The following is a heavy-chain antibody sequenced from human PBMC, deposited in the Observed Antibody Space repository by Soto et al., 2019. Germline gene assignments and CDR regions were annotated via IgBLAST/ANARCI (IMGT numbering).Heavy chain of an antibody. D-gene: IGHD5-12*01. V-gene: IGHV3-13*01. CDR2: IGVGGDT. CDR1: GFIFSTYD. CDR3: ARGGYSGYDFDY. J-gene: IGHJ4*02. Sequence: GGSLRLSCAGSGFIFSTYDMSWVRQTAGKRLEWVSTIGVGGDTYYEDSVKGRFTIFRENAKNSLYLQMNSLRVGDTAIYYCARGGYSGYDFDYWGQGTLVTVSS.